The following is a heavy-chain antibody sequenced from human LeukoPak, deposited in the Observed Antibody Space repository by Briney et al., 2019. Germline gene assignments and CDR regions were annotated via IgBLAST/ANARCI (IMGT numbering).Heavy chain of an antibody. CDR3: AREAAAMPYYYYYMDV. CDR2: IYYSGST. V-gene: IGHV4-39*07. D-gene: IGHD2-2*01. J-gene: IGHJ6*03. Sequence: SETLSLTCTVSGGSIRSISNYWGWIRQPPGKGLEWIGNIYYSGSTNYNPSLKSRVTISVDTSKNQFSLKLSSVTAADTAVYYCAREAAAMPYYYYYMDVWGKGTTVTVSS. CDR1: GGSIRSISNY.